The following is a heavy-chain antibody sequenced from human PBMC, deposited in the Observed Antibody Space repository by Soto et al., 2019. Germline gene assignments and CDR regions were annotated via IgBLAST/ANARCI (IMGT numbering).Heavy chain of an antibody. CDR2: LYYSGYT. D-gene: IGHD2-15*01. CDR3: ARGGYCSGARWAYMGHYYYYGMDI. CDR1: GGSISSSSYY. Sequence: SETLSLTCNVSGGSISSSSYYWGWIRQPPGKGLEWIGSLYYSGYTYYNPSLESRVTISVDTSKNQFSLKLSSVTAADTSVYYCARGGYCSGARWAYMGHYYYYGMDIWDQGTRVTVSS. J-gene: IGHJ6*02. V-gene: IGHV4-39*01.